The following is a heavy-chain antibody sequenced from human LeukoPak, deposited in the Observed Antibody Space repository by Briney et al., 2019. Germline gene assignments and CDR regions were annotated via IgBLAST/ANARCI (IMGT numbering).Heavy chain of an antibody. D-gene: IGHD6-13*01. CDR3: AREVKGLAARYFDY. Sequence: SETLSLTCTVSGGSISSYYWSWIRQPPGKGLEWIGYIYYSGGTYYNPSLKSRVTISVDTSKNQFSLKLSSVTAADTAVYYCAREVKGLAARYFDYWGQGTLVTVSS. CDR1: GGSISSYY. CDR2: IYYSGGT. V-gene: IGHV4-59*12. J-gene: IGHJ4*02.